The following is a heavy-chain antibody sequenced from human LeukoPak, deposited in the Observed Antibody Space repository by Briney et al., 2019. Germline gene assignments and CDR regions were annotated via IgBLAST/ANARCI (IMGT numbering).Heavy chain of an antibody. D-gene: IGHD3-22*01. J-gene: IGHJ4*01. Sequence: GGSLRLSCAASGFSFGSYAMHWVRQSPDKGLEWVAIIRSDGTYKDYLVSVEGRFTISRDNSKTMLYLEMNALRPEDTAVYYCVKNLDSSPGFFDYWGHGSLVTVSS. CDR1: GFSFGSYA. V-gene: IGHV3-30*02. CDR2: IRSDGTYK. CDR3: VKNLDSSPGFFDY.